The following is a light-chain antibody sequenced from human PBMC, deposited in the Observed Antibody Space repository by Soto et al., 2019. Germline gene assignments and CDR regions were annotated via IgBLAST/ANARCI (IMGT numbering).Light chain of an antibody. Sequence: DIQMTQSPSSLSASVGDRVTITCQARQDISNYLNWYQQKPGKAPKLLIYDASNLETGVPSRFSGSGSGTDFTSTISSLQPEDIGSYYCQQYDNLLYTFGQGTQLEIK. CDR3: QQYDNLLYT. CDR1: QDISNY. J-gene: IGKJ2*01. V-gene: IGKV1-33*01. CDR2: DAS.